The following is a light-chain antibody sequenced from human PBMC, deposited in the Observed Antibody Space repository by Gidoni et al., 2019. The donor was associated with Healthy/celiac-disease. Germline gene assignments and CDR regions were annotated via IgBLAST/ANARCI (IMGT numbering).Light chain of an antibody. CDR3: QQYDHLLT. CDR1: QDISNY. J-gene: IGKJ4*01. CDR2: DAS. Sequence: DIQMTQSPSSLSASVGDRVTITCQASQDISNYLKWYQQKPGKAPKLLIYDASNLETGVPSRFSGRGSGTAFTFTISSLQPEDIATYYCQQYDHLLTFGGGTKVEIQ. V-gene: IGKV1-33*01.